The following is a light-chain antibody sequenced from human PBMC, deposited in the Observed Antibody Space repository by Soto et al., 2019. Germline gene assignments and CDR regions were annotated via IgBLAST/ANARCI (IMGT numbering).Light chain of an antibody. J-gene: IGKJ1*01. Sequence: EIVLTQSPGTLSLSPGERATLSCRASQSVAGNYLAWYQQKPGQTPSLLIYGASTRATGIPARFSGSGSETQFTLTISSLQSDDFAVYYCQQYNSWPPAWTFGQGTKVDIK. CDR2: GAS. V-gene: IGKV3-15*01. CDR1: QSVAGN. CDR3: QQYNSWPPAWT.